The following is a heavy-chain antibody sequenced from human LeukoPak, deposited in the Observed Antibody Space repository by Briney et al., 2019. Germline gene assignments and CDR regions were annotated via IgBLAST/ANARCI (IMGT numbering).Heavy chain of an antibody. CDR1: GGSFNGYY. V-gene: IGHV4-34*01. J-gene: IGHJ4*02. D-gene: IGHD6-13*01. Sequence: SETLSLTCAVYGGSFNGYYWSWIRQPPGKGLEWIGEINHSGSTNYNPSLKSRVTISVDTSKNQFSLKLSSVTAADTAVYYCASSGSSSWYDYWGQGTLVTVSS. CDR2: INHSGST. CDR3: ASSGSSSWYDY.